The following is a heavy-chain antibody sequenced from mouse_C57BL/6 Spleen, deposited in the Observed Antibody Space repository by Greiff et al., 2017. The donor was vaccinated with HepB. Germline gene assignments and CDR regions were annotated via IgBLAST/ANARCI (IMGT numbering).Heavy chain of an antibody. CDR1: GFTFSDYY. V-gene: IGHV5-16*01. Sequence: EVKLMESEGGLVQPGSSMKLSCTASGFTFSDYYMAWVRQVPEKGLEWVANINYDGSSTYYLDSLKSRFIISRDNAKNILYLQMSSLKSEDTATYYCARDTYYGSISFFYYWGQGTTLTVSS. D-gene: IGHD1-1*01. J-gene: IGHJ2*01. CDR2: INYDGSST. CDR3: ARDTYYGSISFFYY.